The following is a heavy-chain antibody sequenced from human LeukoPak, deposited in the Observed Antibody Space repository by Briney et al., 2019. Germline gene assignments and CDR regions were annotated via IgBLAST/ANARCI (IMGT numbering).Heavy chain of an antibody. CDR3: ARGSWGDGYNLWSAFDI. CDR1: GGSISSGDYY. V-gene: IGHV4-30-4*01. CDR2: IYYRGST. D-gene: IGHD5-24*01. J-gene: IGHJ3*02. Sequence: SETLSLTCTVSGGSISSGDYYWSWIRQPPGKGLEWIGYIYYRGSTYYNPSLKSRVTISVDTSKNQFSLKLSSVTAADTAVYYCARGSWGDGYNLWSAFDIWGQGTMVTVSS.